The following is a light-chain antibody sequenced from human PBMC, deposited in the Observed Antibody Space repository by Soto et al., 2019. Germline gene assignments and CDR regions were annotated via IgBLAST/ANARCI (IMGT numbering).Light chain of an antibody. Sequence: EIVLTQSPATLSLSPGERATLSCRASQSIRSYLAWYQQKPGQAPRRLIYDASNRATGIPARFSASGFGTDFTLTISSLEPEDFAIYYCQQRSNLLTFGGGTKIEIK. CDR3: QQRSNLLT. CDR1: QSIRSY. V-gene: IGKV3-11*01. J-gene: IGKJ4*01. CDR2: DAS.